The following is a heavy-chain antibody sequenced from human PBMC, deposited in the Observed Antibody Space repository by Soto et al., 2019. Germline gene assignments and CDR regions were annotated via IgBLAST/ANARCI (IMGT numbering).Heavy chain of an antibody. J-gene: IGHJ4*02. CDR1: GGSISSSSYY. V-gene: IGHV4-39*01. Sequence: SETLSLTCTVSGGSISSSSYYWGWIRQPPGKGLEWIGSIYYSGSTYYNPSLKSRVTISVDTSKNQFSLKLSSVTAADTAVYYCARHYAPLYGSGTHFDYWGQGTLVTVSS. CDR2: IYYSGST. D-gene: IGHD3-10*01. CDR3: ARHYAPLYGSGTHFDY.